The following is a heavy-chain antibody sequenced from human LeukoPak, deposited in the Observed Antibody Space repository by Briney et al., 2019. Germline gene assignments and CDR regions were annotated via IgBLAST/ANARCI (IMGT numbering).Heavy chain of an antibody. D-gene: IGHD1-26*01. J-gene: IGHJ4*02. V-gene: IGHV1-69*05. CDR3: ATDVSGSYCGQFDY. Sequence: SVKLSCKTSGDSFSNHALNWVRQAPGQGLEWMGGIIPVFASPNYAQNFQDRVTITTDLSTNTVYMQLNSLRSDDTAVYYCATDVSGSYCGQFDYWGQGTLVTVSS. CDR1: GDSFSNHA. CDR2: IIPVFASP.